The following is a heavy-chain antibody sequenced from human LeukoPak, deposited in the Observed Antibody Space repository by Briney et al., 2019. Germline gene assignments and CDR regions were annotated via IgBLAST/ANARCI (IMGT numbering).Heavy chain of an antibody. V-gene: IGHV1-2*02. J-gene: IGHJ3*02. D-gene: IGHD3/OR15-3a*01. CDR3: ARDLDVVDAFDI. CDR2: ISPNSGGT. Sequence: ASVKVSCKASGYTFTGFYMHWVRQAPGLGLEWMGGISPNSGGTNYAQKFQGRVTMTRDTSISTAYMELSRLRSDDTAIYYCARDLDVVDAFDIWGQGTVVTVSS. CDR1: GYTFTGFY.